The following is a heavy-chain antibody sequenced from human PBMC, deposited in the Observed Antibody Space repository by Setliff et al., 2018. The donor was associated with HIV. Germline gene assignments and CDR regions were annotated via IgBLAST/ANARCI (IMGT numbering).Heavy chain of an antibody. CDR3: ALPYCSGGNCWSSASLPPAGWFDP. D-gene: IGHD2-15*01. Sequence: SVKVSCKASGGAFSSYVISWVRQAPGQGPEWMGGIIPMYGVTNYAQKFQGRVTITTDESTSTAYMELSSLRSEDTAVYYCALPYCSGGNCWSSASLPPAGWFDPWGQGTLVTVS. CDR2: IIPMYGVT. CDR1: GGAFSSYV. J-gene: IGHJ5*02. V-gene: IGHV1-69*05.